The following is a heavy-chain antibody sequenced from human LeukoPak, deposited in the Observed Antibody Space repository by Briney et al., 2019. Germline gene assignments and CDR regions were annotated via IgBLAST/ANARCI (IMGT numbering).Heavy chain of an antibody. J-gene: IGHJ4*02. V-gene: IGHV4-61*01. CDR3: ARNSADGSFDFDY. Sequence: SETLSLTCSVSGGSVSSDSYFWNWVRQPPGKGLEWIGYIYSSGSTNYNRSLKSRVTISLDTSKNQFSLKLSSVTAADTAVYYCARNSADGSFDFDYWGQGTLVTVSS. CDR1: GGSVSSDSYF. CDR2: IYSSGST. D-gene: IGHD1-26*01.